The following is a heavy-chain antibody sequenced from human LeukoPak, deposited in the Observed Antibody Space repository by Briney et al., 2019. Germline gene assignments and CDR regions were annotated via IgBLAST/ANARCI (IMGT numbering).Heavy chain of an antibody. D-gene: IGHD4-11*01. CDR3: ARSPLTVSGQRYYYYYMDV. V-gene: IGHV5-51*01. J-gene: IGHJ6*03. Sequence: GESLKISCKGSGYSFTSYWIGWVRQMPGKGLEWMGIIYPGDSDTRYSPSFQGQVTISADKSISTAYLQWSSLKASDTAMYYCARSPLTVSGQRYYYYYMDVWGKGTTVTVSS. CDR1: GYSFTSYW. CDR2: IYPGDSDT.